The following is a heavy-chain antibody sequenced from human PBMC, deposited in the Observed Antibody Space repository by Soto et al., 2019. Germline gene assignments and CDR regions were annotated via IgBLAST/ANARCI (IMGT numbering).Heavy chain of an antibody. CDR3: ARWVGATFHYYGMDV. CDR1: GGSFSSYA. V-gene: IGHV1-69*13. D-gene: IGHD1-26*01. Sequence: SVTVACKASGGSFSSYAISWVRQAHGQGLEWMGGIIPIFGTANYAQKFQGRVTITADEPTSTAYMELSSLRAEDTAVYYCARWVGATFHYYGMDVWGQGTTVTVSS. CDR2: IIPIFGTA. J-gene: IGHJ6*02.